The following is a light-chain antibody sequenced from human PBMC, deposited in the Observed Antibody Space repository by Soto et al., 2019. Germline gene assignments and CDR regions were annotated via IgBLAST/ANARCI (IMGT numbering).Light chain of an antibody. CDR2: EGS. V-gene: IGLV2-23*01. CDR3: CSSAGSSTLV. Sequence: QSVLTQPASVSGSPGQSITISCTGTSSDVGSYNLVSWYQQHPGKAPKLMIYEGSKRPSGVSNRFSGSKSGNTASLTNSGLQDEDEADYYCCSSAGSSTLVFGGGTELTVL. J-gene: IGLJ2*01. CDR1: SSDVGSYNL.